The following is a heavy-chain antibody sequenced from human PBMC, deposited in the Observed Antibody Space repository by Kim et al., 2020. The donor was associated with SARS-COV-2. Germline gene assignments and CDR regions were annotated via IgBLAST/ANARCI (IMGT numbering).Heavy chain of an antibody. CDR1: GYTFTSYA. Sequence: ASVKVSCKASGYTFTSYAMHWVRQAPGQRLEWMGWINAGNGNTKYSQKFQGRVTITRDTSASTAYMELSSLRSEDTAVYDCAREGEEYCSSTSCYENLYFQHWGQGTLVTVSS. CDR2: INAGNGNT. D-gene: IGHD2-2*01. J-gene: IGHJ1*01. CDR3: AREGEEYCSSTSCYENLYFQH. V-gene: IGHV1-3*01.